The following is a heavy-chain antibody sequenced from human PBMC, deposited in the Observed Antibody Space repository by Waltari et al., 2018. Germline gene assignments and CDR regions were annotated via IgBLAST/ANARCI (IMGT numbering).Heavy chain of an antibody. Sequence: QVQLVQSGAEVKKPGASVKISCKASGYTFTAYYMHWGRQAPGQGLEWMGCVNPKSGSTRFAQKFEGRVTMTSDTSIKTAYMELRTLRSDDTAVYYCAREGGGSTWFDYWGQGTLVTVSS. D-gene: IGHD6-13*01. CDR1: GYTFTAYY. CDR3: AREGGGSTWFDY. J-gene: IGHJ4*02. CDR2: VNPKSGST. V-gene: IGHV1-2*02.